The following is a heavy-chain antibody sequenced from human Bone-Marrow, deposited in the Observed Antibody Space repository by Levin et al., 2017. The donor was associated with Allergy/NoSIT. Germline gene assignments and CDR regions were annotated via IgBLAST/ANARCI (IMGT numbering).Heavy chain of an antibody. CDR2: SYYRGAT. Sequence: ESLKISCTVSGGSVSSGSHFWNWIRQSPGKGLEWIGYSYYRGATNYNPSLESRVTISVDTSRNQFSLKLSSMTAANTAGYYCARGGYYSLDVWGHGTTVTVSS. CDR3: ARGGYYSLDV. J-gene: IGHJ6*02. V-gene: IGHV4-61*01. CDR1: GGSVSSGSHF.